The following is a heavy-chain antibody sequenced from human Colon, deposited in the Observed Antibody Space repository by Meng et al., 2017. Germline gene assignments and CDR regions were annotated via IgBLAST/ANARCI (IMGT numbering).Heavy chain of an antibody. Sequence: LQESALGWVRPSIPLCFTFTVPWGSTSSGDYYWIWLRQPPGKGLEWIGYIYYSGSTYSNASIKSRVTISIDRSKNQFSLKLSSVTAADPAVYYCARDRKHYGERGWFDPWGQGTLVTVSS. D-gene: IGHD4-17*01. CDR1: WGSTSSGDYY. CDR3: ARDRKHYGERGWFDP. CDR2: IYYSGST. V-gene: IGHV4-30-4*01. J-gene: IGHJ5*02.